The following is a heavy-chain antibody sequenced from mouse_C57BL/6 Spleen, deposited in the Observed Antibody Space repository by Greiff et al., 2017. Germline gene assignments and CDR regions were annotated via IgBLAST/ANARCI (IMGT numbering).Heavy chain of an antibody. V-gene: IGHV1-15*01. CDR2: IDPETGGT. CDR1: GYTFTDYE. D-gene: IGHD1-1*02. J-gene: IGHJ2*01. CDR3: TRGGGNYFYFDY. Sequence: QVQLQQSGAELVRPGASVTLSCKASGYTFTDYEMHWVKQTPVHGLEWIGAIDPETGGTAYNQKFKGKAILTADKSSSTAYMELRSLTSEDSAVYYCTRGGGNYFYFDYWGQGTTLTVSS.